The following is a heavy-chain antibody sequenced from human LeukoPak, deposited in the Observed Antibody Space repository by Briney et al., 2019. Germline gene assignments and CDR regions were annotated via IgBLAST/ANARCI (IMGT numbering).Heavy chain of an antibody. D-gene: IGHD3-10*01. CDR2: MNPNSGNT. J-gene: IGHJ6*02. CDR3: ARGPTLVRGVIMPDSVGGMDV. V-gene: IGHV1-8*01. CDR1: GFTFTSYD. Sequence: ASVKVSCKASGFTFTSYDIDWVRQAPGQGLEWMGWMNPNSGNTRYAQKVQGRITMTRDTSISTAYMELSSLRSEDTAVYYCARGPTLVRGVIMPDSVGGMDVWGQGTTVTVSS.